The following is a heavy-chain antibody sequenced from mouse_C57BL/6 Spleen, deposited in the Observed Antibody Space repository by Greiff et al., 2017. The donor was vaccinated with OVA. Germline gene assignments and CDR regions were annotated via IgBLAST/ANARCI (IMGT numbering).Heavy chain of an antibody. CDR3: ADSSGPYWYFDV. D-gene: IGHD3-2*02. J-gene: IGHJ1*03. CDR2: IYPGDGDT. CDR1: GYAFSSYW. Sequence: QVQLKESGAELVKPGASVKISCKASGYAFSSYWMNWVKQRPGKGLEWIGQIYPGDGDTNYNGKFKGKATLTADKSSSTAYMQLSSLTSEDSAVYFCADSSGPYWYFDVWGTGTTVTVSS. V-gene: IGHV1-80*01.